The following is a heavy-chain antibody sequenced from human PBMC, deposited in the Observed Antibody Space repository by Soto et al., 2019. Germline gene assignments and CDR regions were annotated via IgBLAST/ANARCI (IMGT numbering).Heavy chain of an antibody. CDR1: GGSVNIGTYY. V-gene: IGHV4-61*01. CDR3: TRGGDAYKNGH. Sequence: QVQLQESGPGLVTPSETLSLTCTVPGGSVNIGTYYWSWLRQPPGKGLEWIGFIHYSGSTNYNPSLKSRVTMSVDTSKNQFSLKLTSVNAADTAVYYCTRGGDAYKNGHWGQGTLVTVSS. D-gene: IGHD2-21*01. J-gene: IGHJ4*02. CDR2: IHYSGST.